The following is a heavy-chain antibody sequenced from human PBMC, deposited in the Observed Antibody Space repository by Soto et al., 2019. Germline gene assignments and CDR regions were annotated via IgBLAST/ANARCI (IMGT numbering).Heavy chain of an antibody. V-gene: IGHV2-5*02. CDR3: VQSRFGGDCLQSYSSHSYYGLDV. Sequence: QITLKESGPTLVKPTQTLTLTCTFSGFSMSTTGVGVGWIRQPPGKALEWLALIYWDDDKRYSTSLKSRLTVTKDTSKNQVVLTMTNMDPVDTSTYYCVQSRFGGDCLQSYSSHSYYGLDVWVQGTTVTVSS. CDR2: IYWDDDK. J-gene: IGHJ6*02. D-gene: IGHD2-21*02. CDR1: GFSMSTTGVG.